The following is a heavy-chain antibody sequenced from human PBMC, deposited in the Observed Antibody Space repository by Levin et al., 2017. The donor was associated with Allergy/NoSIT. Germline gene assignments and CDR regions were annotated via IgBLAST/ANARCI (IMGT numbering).Heavy chain of an antibody. Sequence: SGPTLVKPTQTLTLTCSLSGFSLRTSGMRVSWIRQSPGKALEWLARIDWDDDKFYSTSLKTRLTISKDTSKNQVVLTMTNMDPVDTGTYYCARMVDSNYPYFEYWGQGALVTVSS. V-gene: IGHV2-70*04. J-gene: IGHJ4*02. CDR2: IDWDDDK. D-gene: IGHD4-11*01. CDR1: GFSLRTSGMR. CDR3: ARMVDSNYPYFEY.